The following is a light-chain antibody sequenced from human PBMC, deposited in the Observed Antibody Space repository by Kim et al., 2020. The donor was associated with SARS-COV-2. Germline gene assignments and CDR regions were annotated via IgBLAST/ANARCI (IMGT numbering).Light chain of an antibody. J-gene: IGLJ2*01. Sequence: GQTVPISCTGSSSDIGSGYSVYWSQHISGTAPKLLISGDNNRPSGVPDRFSASRSGTSASLAITGLQAEDEADYYCQSFDAVLTKIFGGGTRLTVL. V-gene: IGLV1-40*01. CDR1: SSDIGSGYS. CDR3: QSFDAVLTKI. CDR2: GDN.